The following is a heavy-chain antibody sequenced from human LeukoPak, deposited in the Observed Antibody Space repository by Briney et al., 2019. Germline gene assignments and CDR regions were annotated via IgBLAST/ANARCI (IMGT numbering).Heavy chain of an antibody. V-gene: IGHV3-30*03. CDR1: GFTFSSYG. CDR2: ISYDGSNK. D-gene: IGHD3-16*01. Sequence: GGSLRLSCAASGFTFSSYGMHWVRQAPGKGLEWVAVISYDGSNKYYADSVKGRFTISRDNAKNSLYLQMSSLRAEDTAVYYCAREWGQYYYMDVWGKGTTVTISS. CDR3: AREWGQYYYMDV. J-gene: IGHJ6*03.